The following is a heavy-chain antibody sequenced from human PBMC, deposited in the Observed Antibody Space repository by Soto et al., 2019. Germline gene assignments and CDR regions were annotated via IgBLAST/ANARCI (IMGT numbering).Heavy chain of an antibody. V-gene: IGHV5-51*01. CDR1: GYSFTSYW. CDR3: EKSGTHPAVTNYFDY. J-gene: IGHJ4*02. D-gene: IGHD4-17*01. Sequence: GESLKISCKGSGYSFTSYWIGWMRQMPGKGLEWMGIIYPGDSDTRYSPSFQGQVTISADKSISTAYLQWSSLKASDTAMYYCEKSGTHPAVTNYFDYWGQGTLVTVS. CDR2: IYPGDSDT.